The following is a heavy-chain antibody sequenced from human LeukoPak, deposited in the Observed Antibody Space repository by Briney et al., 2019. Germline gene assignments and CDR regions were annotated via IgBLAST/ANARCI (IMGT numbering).Heavy chain of an antibody. CDR2: ISGSGAST. V-gene: IGHV3-23*01. D-gene: IGHD3-10*01. Sequence: GGSLRLSCAASGFTFSSYAMTWVRQAPGKGLEWVSGISGSGASTYYADSVKGRFTISRDNSKNMLYLQMNSLRAEDTAVYYCAKANMVRGVTLKFDYWGQGTLVTVSS. J-gene: IGHJ4*02. CDR1: GFTFSSYA. CDR3: AKANMVRGVTLKFDY.